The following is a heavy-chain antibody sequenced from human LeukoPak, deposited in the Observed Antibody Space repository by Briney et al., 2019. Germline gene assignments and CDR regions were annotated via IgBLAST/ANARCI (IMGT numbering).Heavy chain of an antibody. CDR1: GHTLKNYG. CDR3: ARVTTVTRSPWSWGPEKIGQEVNWFDP. CDR2: NSAYNGDT. Sequence: ASVKVSCRASGHTLKNYGVAWVRQAPGQGLEWMGWNSAYNGDTKYAQSLQGRVSMTTDTSTSTAYMELRSLRLDDTAVYYCARVTTVTRSPWSWGPEKIGQEVNWFDPWGQGTLVIVSS. V-gene: IGHV1-18*01. D-gene: IGHD4-17*01. J-gene: IGHJ5*02.